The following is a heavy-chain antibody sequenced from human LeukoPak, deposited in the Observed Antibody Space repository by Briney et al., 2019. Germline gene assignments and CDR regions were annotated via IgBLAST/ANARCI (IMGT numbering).Heavy chain of an antibody. V-gene: IGHV7-4-1*02. CDR2: INTNTGNP. Sequence: GASVKVSCKASGYTFTSYAMNWVRQAPGQGLEWMGWINTNTGNPTYAQGFTGRFVFSLDTSVSTAYLQISSLKAEDTAVYYCAREIRAVPAANGWFDPWGQGTLVTVSS. J-gene: IGHJ5*02. CDR1: GYTFTSYA. CDR3: AREIRAVPAANGWFDP. D-gene: IGHD2-2*01.